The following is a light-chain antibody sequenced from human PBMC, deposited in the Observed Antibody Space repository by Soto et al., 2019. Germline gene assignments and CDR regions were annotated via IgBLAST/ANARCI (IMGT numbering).Light chain of an antibody. V-gene: IGKV3-15*01. Sequence: EIVMTQSPAILSVSPGETATLSCRASQDIGTTLAWYQQKPGQAPRLLMYDVSTRARAAPARFSGSGSGSEFTLTISGLQSDDFAIYFCQHYNQWRTFGQGTKVDIK. CDR2: DVS. J-gene: IGKJ1*01. CDR3: QHYNQWRT. CDR1: QDIGTT.